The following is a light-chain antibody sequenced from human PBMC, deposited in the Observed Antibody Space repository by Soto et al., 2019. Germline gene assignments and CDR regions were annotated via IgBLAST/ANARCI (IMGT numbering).Light chain of an antibody. CDR2: GAS. CDR3: QQYGRSQT. CDR1: QSDSSSY. V-gene: IGKV3-20*01. J-gene: IGKJ1*01. Sequence: EIVLPQSPGTLSLSPGERATLSCRASQSDSSSYLAWYQQKPGQAPRLLIYGASSRATGIPDRFSGSGSGTDFTLTISRLEPEDFAVYYCQQYGRSQTFGQGTKVEIK.